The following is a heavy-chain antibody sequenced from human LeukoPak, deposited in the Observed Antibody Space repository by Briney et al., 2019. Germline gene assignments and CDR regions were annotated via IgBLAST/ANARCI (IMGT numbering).Heavy chain of an antibody. J-gene: IGHJ3*02. CDR2: ISQSGST. Sequence: SETLSLTCGVSGGSFSFYYWSWIRQPPGKGLELIGEISQSGSTNYNPSLKSRVNISLDTTENQFSLKLSSVTAGDTAVYYCARPLGAFDIWGQGTMVTVSS. CDR3: ARPLGAFDI. CDR1: GGSFSFYY. V-gene: IGHV4-34*01.